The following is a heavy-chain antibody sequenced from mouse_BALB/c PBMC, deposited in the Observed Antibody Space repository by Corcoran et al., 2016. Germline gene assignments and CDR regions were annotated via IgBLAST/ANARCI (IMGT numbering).Heavy chain of an antibody. V-gene: IGHV1-85*01. CDR3: ASYGYYAMDY. CDR1: GYTFTSYD. CDR2: IFPGDGST. Sequence: QVQLQQSGAEMVKPGGTVKLSCKASGYTFTSYDINWVRQRPEQGLEGIGWIFPGDGSTKYNEKFKGKATLTTDKSSSTAYMQLSRLTSEDSAVYFCASYGYYAMDYWGQGTSVTVSS. D-gene: IGHD1-2*01. J-gene: IGHJ4*01.